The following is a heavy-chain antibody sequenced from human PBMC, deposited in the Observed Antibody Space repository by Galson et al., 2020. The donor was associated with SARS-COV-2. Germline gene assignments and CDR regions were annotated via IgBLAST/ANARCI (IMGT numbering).Heavy chain of an antibody. CDR1: DFTFENYN. Sequence: ETLSLTCAASDFTFENYNMNWVRQAPGKGLEWVSSISSTSFYIFYADSVKGRFTISRDNAKNSLYLQMSSLTVEDTGVYYCARDGRIATRPFDHWGQGTLVSVS. J-gene: IGHJ4*02. D-gene: IGHD6-6*01. CDR3: ARDGRIATRPFDH. V-gene: IGHV3-21*01. CDR2: ISSTSFYI.